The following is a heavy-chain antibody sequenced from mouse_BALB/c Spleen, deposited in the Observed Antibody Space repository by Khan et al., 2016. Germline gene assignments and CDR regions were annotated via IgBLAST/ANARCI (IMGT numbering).Heavy chain of an antibody. CDR1: GYAFSGYW. CDR2: IYPGDGDT. J-gene: IGHJ2*01. Sequence: QVQLKQSGAELVRPGSSVKISCKASGYAFSGYWMNWVKQRPGQGLEWIGQIYPGDGDTNYNGKFKGKVTLTADKSSSTAYLQLSSLTSEDSAVXSGARSVGGGSSGGDRVGYWGQG. V-gene: IGHV1-80*01. D-gene: IGHD3-1*01. CDR3: ARSVGGGSSGGDRVGY.